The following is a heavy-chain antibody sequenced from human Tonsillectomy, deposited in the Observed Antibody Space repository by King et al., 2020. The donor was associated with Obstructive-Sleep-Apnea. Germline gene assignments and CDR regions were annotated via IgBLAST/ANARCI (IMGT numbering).Heavy chain of an antibody. CDR1: GGSISSGDYY. V-gene: IGHV4-31*03. J-gene: IGHJ5*02. D-gene: IGHD2-2*01. CDR2: IYYSGST. CDR3: ARAGILCVVVPAAKNWCDP. Sequence: QLQESGPGLVKPSETLSLTCTVSGGSISSGDYYWTWIRQHPGKGLEWIGYIYYSGSTYYSPSLKSRVTISIDTSKNQFSLKLNSVTAADTAVYYCARAGILCVVVPAAKNWCDPWGQGTLVTV.